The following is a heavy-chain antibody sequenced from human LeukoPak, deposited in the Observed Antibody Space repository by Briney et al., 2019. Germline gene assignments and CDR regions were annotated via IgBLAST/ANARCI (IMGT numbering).Heavy chain of an antibody. Sequence: GGSLRLSCAASGFTFSDYYTSWSPPAPRKGLEWVLYISSSGSTLYYADSVKGRFTISRDNAKNSLYLQMNSLRAEDTAVYYCAGGPVYDFWSVESYDNWFDPWGQGTLVTVSS. V-gene: IGHV3-11*01. J-gene: IGHJ5*02. CDR2: ISSSGSTL. D-gene: IGHD3-3*01. CDR1: GFTFSDYY. CDR3: AGGPVYDFWSVESYDNWFDP.